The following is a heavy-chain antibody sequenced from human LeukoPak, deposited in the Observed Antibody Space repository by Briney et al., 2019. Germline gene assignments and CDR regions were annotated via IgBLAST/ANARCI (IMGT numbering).Heavy chain of an antibody. CDR1: GGSFSGYY. V-gene: IGHV4-34*01. J-gene: IGHJ4*02. D-gene: IGHD2-2*01. CDR3: ARAPRRPWKYQLPDY. CDR2: INHSGRT. Sequence: SETLSLTCAVYGGSFSGYYWSWIRQPPGKGLEWIGEINHSGRTNYNPSLKSRVTISVDTSKNQFSLKLSSVTAADTAVYYCARAPRRPWKYQLPDYWGQGTLVTVSS.